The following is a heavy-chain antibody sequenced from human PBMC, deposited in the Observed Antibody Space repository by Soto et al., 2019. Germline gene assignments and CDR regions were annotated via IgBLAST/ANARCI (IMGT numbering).Heavy chain of an antibody. V-gene: IGHV1-69*13. CDR3: ARVAPVYYRNYGWFDP. J-gene: IGHJ5*02. Sequence: SVKVSCKASGGSFSGFGITWVRQGPGQGLEWMGIIIPVSGTENYAQKFQGRVTISADESTSTTYLDLGSLTSEDTAVYYCARVAPVYYRNYGWFDPWGQGTLVTVSS. CDR1: GGSFSGFG. CDR2: IIPVSGTE. D-gene: IGHD4-4*01.